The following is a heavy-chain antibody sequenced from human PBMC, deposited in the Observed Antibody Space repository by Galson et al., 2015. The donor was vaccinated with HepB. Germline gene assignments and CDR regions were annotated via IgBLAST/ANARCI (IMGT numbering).Heavy chain of an antibody. CDR1: GFTFSGSA. D-gene: IGHD2-2*01. Sequence: SLRLSCAASGFTFSGSAIHWVRQASGKGLEWLGRITSRTNNHATSYVASLKGRFTISRDDSKNTAYLHMTSLKTDDSAVYYCLRLGDVSGYSSSWGQGTLVTVSS. CDR3: LRLGDVSGYSSS. CDR2: ITSRTNNHAT. V-gene: IGHV3-73*01. J-gene: IGHJ4*02.